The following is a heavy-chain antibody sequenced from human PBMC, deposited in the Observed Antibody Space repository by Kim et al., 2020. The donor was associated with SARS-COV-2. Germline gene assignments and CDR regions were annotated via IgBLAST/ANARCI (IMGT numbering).Heavy chain of an antibody. J-gene: IGHJ4*02. CDR3: AREGENEGSPPS. Sequence: YTSSVKGRFTISRDNAKNSMYLQMNTLRVEDTAVYFCAREGENEGSPPSWGQGTLVIVSS. V-gene: IGHV3-11*06. D-gene: IGHD3-16*01.